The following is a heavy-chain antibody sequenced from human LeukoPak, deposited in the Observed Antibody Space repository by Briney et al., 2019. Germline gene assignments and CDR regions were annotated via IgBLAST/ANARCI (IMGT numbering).Heavy chain of an antibody. Sequence: GGSLTLSCVVSGFTFRNYWMLGVRHAPGRGLMWVSLISTDGKSTRYAESVKGRFPISRDNSKNTLYLQMNSLRAEDTAVYYCAKENADMTTDTIYFDYWGQGTLVTVSS. CDR2: ISTDGKST. D-gene: IGHD4-11*01. CDR1: GFTFRNYW. CDR3: AKENADMTTDTIYFDY. J-gene: IGHJ4*02. V-gene: IGHV3-74*01.